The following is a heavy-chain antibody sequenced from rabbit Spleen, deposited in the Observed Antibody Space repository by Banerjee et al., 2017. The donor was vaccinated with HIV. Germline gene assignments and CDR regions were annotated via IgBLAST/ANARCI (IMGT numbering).Heavy chain of an antibody. CDR1: GFSFSSGYY. CDR2: IGTGSGRT. D-gene: IGHD1-1*01. CDR3: ATGYSDIYFYL. J-gene: IGHJ4*01. Sequence: QQLVESGGGLVKPGASLTLTCKASGFSFSSGYYMSWVRQAPGKGLEWIGCIGTGSGRTYYASWAKGRFTISKTSSTTVTLQATSLTAADTATYFCATGYSDIYFYLWGPGTLVTVS. V-gene: IGHV1S40*01.